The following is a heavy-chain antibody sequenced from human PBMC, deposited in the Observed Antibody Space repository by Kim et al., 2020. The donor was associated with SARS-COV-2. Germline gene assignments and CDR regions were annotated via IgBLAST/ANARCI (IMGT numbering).Heavy chain of an antibody. D-gene: IGHD1-7*01. CDR1: GFTFSSYG. V-gene: IGHV3-30*18. CDR2: ISYDGSNK. CDR3: AKEGEYITGTTGYFDY. J-gene: IGHJ4*02. Sequence: GGSLRLSCAASGFTFSSYGMHWVRQAPGKGLEWVAVISYDGSNKYYADSVKGRFTISRDNSKNTLYLQMNSLRAEDTAVYYCAKEGEYITGTTGYFDYWGQGTLVTVSS.